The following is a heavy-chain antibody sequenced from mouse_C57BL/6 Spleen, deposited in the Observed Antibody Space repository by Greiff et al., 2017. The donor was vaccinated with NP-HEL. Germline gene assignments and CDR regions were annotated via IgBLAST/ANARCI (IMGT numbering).Heavy chain of an antibody. V-gene: IGHV1-69*01. D-gene: IGHD1-1*01. CDR3: ARFYYGSSYDAY. CDR2: IDPSDSYT. CDR1: GYTFTSYW. J-gene: IGHJ3*01. Sequence: QVQLKQPGAELVMPGASVKLSCKASGYTFTSYWMHWVKQRPGQGLEWIGEIDPSDSYTNYNQKFKGKSTLTVDKSSSTAYMQLSSLTSEDSAVYYCARFYYGSSYDAYWGQGTLVTVSA.